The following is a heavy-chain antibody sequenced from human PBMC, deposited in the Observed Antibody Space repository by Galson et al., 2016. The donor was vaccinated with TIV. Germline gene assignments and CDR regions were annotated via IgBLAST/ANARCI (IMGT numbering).Heavy chain of an antibody. V-gene: IGHV1-69*04. CDR1: GGTFNSHT. CDR2: FVPILDVA. J-gene: IGHJ1*01. Sequence: SVKVSCKATGGTFNSHTVTWVRQAPGQGLEWMGRFVPILDVANYAQNFQGRVTVTADKTTNTAYLELRRLTSEDTAVYFCARDKGDTRGGGYSYGDEYWGQGTLVTVSS. CDR3: ARDKGDTRGGGYSYGDEY. D-gene: IGHD5-18*01.